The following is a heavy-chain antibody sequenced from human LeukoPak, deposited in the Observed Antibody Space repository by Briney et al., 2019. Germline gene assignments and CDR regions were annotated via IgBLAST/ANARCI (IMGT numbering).Heavy chain of an antibody. CDR2: MNKDGSEK. D-gene: IGHD1/OR15-1a*01. V-gene: IGHV3-7*03. CDR1: GFILSNHW. CDR3: ARNNDMDV. J-gene: IGHJ6*02. Sequence: AGESLRLSCAASGFILSNHWMTWVRQAPGKGPEWVANMNKDGSEKYYVDSVEGRFTISRDTAKNSLYLQMNNLRAEDTALYYCARNNDMDVWGRGTTVIVSS.